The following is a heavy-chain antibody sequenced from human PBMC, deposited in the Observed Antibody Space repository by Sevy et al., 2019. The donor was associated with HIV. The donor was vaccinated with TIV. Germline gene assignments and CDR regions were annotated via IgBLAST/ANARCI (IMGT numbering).Heavy chain of an antibody. CDR1: GFTFSNAW. V-gene: IGHV3-15*01. CDR2: IKSKTDGGTT. CDR3: TTDQAQLLWFGELRFDY. J-gene: IGHJ4*02. D-gene: IGHD3-10*01. Sequence: GGSLRLSSAASGFTFSNAWMSWVRQAPGKGLEWVGRIKSKTDGGTTDYAAPVKGRFTISRDDSKNTLYLQMNSLKTEDTAVYYCTTDQAQLLWFGELRFDYWGQGTLVTVSS.